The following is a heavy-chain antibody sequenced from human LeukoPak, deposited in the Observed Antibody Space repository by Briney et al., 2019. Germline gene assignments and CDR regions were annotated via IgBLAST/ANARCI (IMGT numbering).Heavy chain of an antibody. CDR1: GFTFSRYG. Sequence: GGSLRLSCAASGFTFSRYGMHWVRQAPGKGLAWVAVIWYDGTSQYYEDSVKGRFAISRDNSKNAVSLQMNSLGADDTAVYYCARSSYDGAGSYYPLDYWGQGILVTVS. D-gene: IGHD3-10*01. J-gene: IGHJ4*02. CDR3: ARSSYDGAGSYYPLDY. V-gene: IGHV3-33*08. CDR2: IWYDGTSQ.